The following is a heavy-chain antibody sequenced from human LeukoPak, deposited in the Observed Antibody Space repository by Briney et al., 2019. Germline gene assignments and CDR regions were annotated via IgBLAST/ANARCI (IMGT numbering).Heavy chain of an antibody. Sequence: GGSLRLSCAASGFTVSSNYMSWVRHAPGKGLEWVSVIYSGGSTYYADSVKGRFTISRNSSKNTPYLQMNSLRAEDTAVYYCAKDIREWSGSYYPDYWGQGTLVTVSS. J-gene: IGHJ4*02. CDR2: IYSGGST. V-gene: IGHV3-53*01. CDR1: GFTVSSNY. D-gene: IGHD1-26*01. CDR3: AKDIREWSGSYYPDY.